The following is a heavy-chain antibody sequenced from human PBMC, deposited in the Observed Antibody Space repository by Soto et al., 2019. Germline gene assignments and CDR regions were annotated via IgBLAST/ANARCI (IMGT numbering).Heavy chain of an antibody. CDR3: ARYCGGGTCYYAFDM. CDR1: GFTFNTYP. Sequence: DVQLLESGGGLVQPGGSLRLSCAASGFTFNTYPMSWVRQAPGKGLEWVSAITLSGGSTYFADSVKGRFTISRDNSKNTLYLQMSSLRAEDTAVYYCARYCGGGTCYYAFDMWGQGIMVTVSS. D-gene: IGHD2-15*01. CDR2: ITLSGGST. V-gene: IGHV3-23*01. J-gene: IGHJ3*02.